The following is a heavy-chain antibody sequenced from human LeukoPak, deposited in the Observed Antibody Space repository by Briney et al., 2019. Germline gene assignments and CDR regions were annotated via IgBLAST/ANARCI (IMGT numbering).Heavy chain of an antibody. J-gene: IGHJ4*02. CDR2: IWYDGSNK. D-gene: IGHD6-13*01. Sequence: GGSLRLSCAASGFTFSSYGMHWVRQAPGKGLEWVAVIWYDGSNKYYADSVKGRFTISRDNSKNTLYLQMNSLRAEDTAVYYCAKEASLIAAAAPGHFDYWGQGTLVTVSS. CDR3: AKEASLIAAAAPGHFDY. CDR1: GFTFSSYG. V-gene: IGHV3-33*06.